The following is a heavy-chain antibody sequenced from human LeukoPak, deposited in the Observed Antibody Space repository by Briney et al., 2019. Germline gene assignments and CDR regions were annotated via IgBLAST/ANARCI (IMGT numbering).Heavy chain of an antibody. Sequence: GPLRLSCAASGFSVSRNYMTWVRQAPGEGLEWVSLIYSGGSTSYADSVKGRFTISRDNSKNTLYLQMNSLRAEDTAVYYCARKTDHQTGGDYWGQGTLVTVSS. CDR1: GFSVSRNY. CDR2: IYSGGST. V-gene: IGHV3-66*01. CDR3: ARKTDHQTGGDY. D-gene: IGHD1-1*01. J-gene: IGHJ4*02.